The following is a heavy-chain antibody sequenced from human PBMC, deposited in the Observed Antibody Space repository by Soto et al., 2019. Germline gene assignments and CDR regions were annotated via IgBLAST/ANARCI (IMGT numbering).Heavy chain of an antibody. CDR1: GGSISSGGYS. J-gene: IGHJ4*02. CDR3: ARVRDY. CDR2: IYHSVST. Sequence: QLQLLESGSGLVKPSQTLSLTCAVPGGSISSGGYSWSWIRQPPGKGLEYIGYIYHSVSTYYNPSPKSRVTISVDRSKYWFSRSLSSVTAADTAVYYCARVRDYCGQGTLVTVSS. V-gene: IGHV4-30-2*01.